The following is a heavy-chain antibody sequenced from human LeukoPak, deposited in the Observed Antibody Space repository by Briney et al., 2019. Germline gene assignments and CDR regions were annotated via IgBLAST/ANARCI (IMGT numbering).Heavy chain of an antibody. CDR1: GFTFSTYS. Sequence: GGYLRLSCAASGFTFSTYSANWVRQAPGKGLEWVSYISGTSSLIYYADSVKGRFTISRDNAKNSLYLQMNSLRDEDTAVYYCARGPNSNWSGLDFWGQGTLLTVSS. J-gene: IGHJ4*02. V-gene: IGHV3-48*02. CDR3: ARGPNSNWSGLDF. CDR2: ISGTSSLI. D-gene: IGHD6-6*01.